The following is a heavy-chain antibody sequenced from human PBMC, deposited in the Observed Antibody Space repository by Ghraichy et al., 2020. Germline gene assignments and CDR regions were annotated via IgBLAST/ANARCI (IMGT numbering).Heavy chain of an antibody. CDR3: AKDPPYYYYYMDV. J-gene: IGHJ6*03. CDR2: ISGSGGDNT. CDR1: GFTFSSCA. Sequence: LSLTCAASGFTFSSCAMSWVRQAPGKGLEWVSIISGSGGDNTYYADSVKGRFTISRDNSKNTLYLQMNSLRAEDTAVYYCAKDPPYYYYYMDVWGKGTTVTVSS. V-gene: IGHV3-23*01.